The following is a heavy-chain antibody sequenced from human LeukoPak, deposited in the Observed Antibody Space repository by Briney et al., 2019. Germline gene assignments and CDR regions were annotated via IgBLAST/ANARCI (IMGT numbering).Heavy chain of an antibody. CDR2: MNPGSGDT. J-gene: IGHJ6*03. CDR3: ARSRRGYYMDV. V-gene: IGHV1-8*02. CDR1: GYTFSNFD. Sequence: ASVKVSFKASGYTFSNFDVNWVRQAPGQGLEWMAWMNPGSGDTGYEGKFQARLTMSSNTPITTASMELSSLTSEDTAVYCARSRRGYYMDVWGKGTTVIVSS.